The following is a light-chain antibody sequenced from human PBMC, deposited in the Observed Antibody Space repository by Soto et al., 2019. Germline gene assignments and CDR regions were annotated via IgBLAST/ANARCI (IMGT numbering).Light chain of an antibody. V-gene: IGKV1-39*01. CDR2: GAS. CDR3: QQTHSTPPT. J-gene: IGKJ4*01. CDR1: QNIDRY. Sequence: DIHMTQSPSSLSASVGDSVTITCRPSQNIDRYLHWYQHIPGKAPKLLIYGASNLQSGVPSRFTGSGSRTHFTLTISSLQPEDSATYYCQQTHSTPPTFGGGTRWR.